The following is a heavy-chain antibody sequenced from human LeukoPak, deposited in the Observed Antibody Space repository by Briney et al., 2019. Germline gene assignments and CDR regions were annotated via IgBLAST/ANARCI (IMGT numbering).Heavy chain of an antibody. CDR3: ARAYATYSSSWYLLY. Sequence: GASVKVSCKASGYTFTGYYMHWVRQAPGQGLEWMGWINPNSGGTNCAQKFQGRVTMTRDTSISTAYMELSRLRSDDTAVYYCARAYATYSSSWYLLYWGQGTLVTVSS. D-gene: IGHD6-13*01. J-gene: IGHJ4*02. CDR2: INPNSGGT. V-gene: IGHV1-2*02. CDR1: GYTFTGYY.